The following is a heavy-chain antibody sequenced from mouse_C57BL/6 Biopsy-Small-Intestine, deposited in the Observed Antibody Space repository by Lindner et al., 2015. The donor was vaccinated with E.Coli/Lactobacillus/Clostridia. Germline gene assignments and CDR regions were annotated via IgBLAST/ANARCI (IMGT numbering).Heavy chain of an antibody. CDR3: TRGNYFDGSPFAC. Sequence: VQLQESGGGLVKPGGSRKLSCAASGFTFSDSGMHWVRQAPEKGLEWVAYISSGSSSIYYADTVKGRFTISRDNAKKILFLQMTSLRSEDTTTYYCTRGNYFDGSPFACWGQGTLVTVSA. CDR2: ISSGSSSI. V-gene: IGHV5-17*01. J-gene: IGHJ3*01. D-gene: IGHD1-1*01. CDR1: GFTFSDSG.